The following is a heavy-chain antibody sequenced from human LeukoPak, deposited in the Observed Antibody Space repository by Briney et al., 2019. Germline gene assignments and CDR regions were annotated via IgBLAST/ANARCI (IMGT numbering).Heavy chain of an antibody. V-gene: IGHV3-74*01. D-gene: IGHD3-9*01. CDR2: DGSST. Sequence: DGSSTSYADSVKGRFTISRDNAKNTLYLQMDSLRAEDTAVYYCARAGYDDYWGQGTLVTVSS. J-gene: IGHJ4*02. CDR3: ARAGYDDY.